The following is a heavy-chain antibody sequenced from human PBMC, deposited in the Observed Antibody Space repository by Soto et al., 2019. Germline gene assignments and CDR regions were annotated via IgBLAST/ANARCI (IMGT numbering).Heavy chain of an antibody. CDR3: AREIYGGNSHAFDI. CDR1: GGSFSGYY. V-gene: IGHV4-34*01. Sequence: SETLSLTCAVYGGSFSGYYWSWIRQPPGKGLEWIGEINHSGSTNYNPSLKSRVTISVDTSKNQFSLKPSSVTAADTAVYYCAREIYGGNSHAFDIWGQGTMVTVS. J-gene: IGHJ3*02. D-gene: IGHD4-17*01. CDR2: INHSGST.